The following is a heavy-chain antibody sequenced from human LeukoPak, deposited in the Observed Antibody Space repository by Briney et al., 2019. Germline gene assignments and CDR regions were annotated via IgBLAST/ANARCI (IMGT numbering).Heavy chain of an antibody. J-gene: IGHJ4*02. Sequence: GESLKISCKGSGYSFTSYWISWVRQMPGKGLEWMGRADPSDSYTNYSPSFQGHVTISADKSISTAYLRWNSLKASDTAMYYCARGDILTGYYWVYWGQGTLVTVSS. CDR3: ARGDILTGYYWVY. V-gene: IGHV5-10-1*01. CDR1: GYSFTSYW. D-gene: IGHD3-9*01. CDR2: ADPSDSYT.